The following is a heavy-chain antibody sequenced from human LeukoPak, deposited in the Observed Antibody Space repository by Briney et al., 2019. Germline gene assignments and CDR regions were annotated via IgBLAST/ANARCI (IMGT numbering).Heavy chain of an antibody. CDR1: GFTFSSYS. Sequence: GGSLRLSCAASGFTFSSYSMNWVRQAPGEGLEWVSSISRRSSFIYDAASVKCPFTISRDNAENSLYLQKNSLRAEATAVYYCSRVSSGWNFDYWGQGTLVTVSS. CDR2: ISRRSSFI. V-gene: IGHV3-21*01. CDR3: SRVSSGWNFDY. D-gene: IGHD6-19*01. J-gene: IGHJ4*02.